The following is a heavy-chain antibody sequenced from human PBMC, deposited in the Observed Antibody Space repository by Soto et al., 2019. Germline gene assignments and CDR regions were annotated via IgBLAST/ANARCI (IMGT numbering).Heavy chain of an antibody. CDR2: INADGTTT. CDR3: ARDSTYWTYVSDASDL. V-gene: IGHV3-74*01. J-gene: IGHJ3*01. Sequence: EAQLVESGGGLVQPGGSLRLSCAASGFTFSSRWMHWVRQAPGKGLVWVSRINADGTTTGYADSVKGRFTISRDNAKNTLYLQMNSLRAEDTAVYYCARDSTYWTYVSDASDLWGQGTMVTVSS. D-gene: IGHD1-7*01. CDR1: GFTFSSRW.